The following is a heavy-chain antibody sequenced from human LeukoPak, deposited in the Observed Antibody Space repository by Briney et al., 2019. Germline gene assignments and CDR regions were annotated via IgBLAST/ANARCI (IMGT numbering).Heavy chain of an antibody. J-gene: IGHJ4*02. V-gene: IGHV3-21*04. CDR1: GFTFSSYS. CDR2: ISSSSSYI. D-gene: IGHD1-26*01. Sequence: GGSLRLSCAASGFTFSSYSMNWVRQAPGKGLEWVSSISSSSSYIYYADSVTGRFTISRNNAKKSLHLQMNSLRAEDTAVYYCARHPDGSLSLDYWGQGTLVTVSS. CDR3: ARHPDGSLSLDY.